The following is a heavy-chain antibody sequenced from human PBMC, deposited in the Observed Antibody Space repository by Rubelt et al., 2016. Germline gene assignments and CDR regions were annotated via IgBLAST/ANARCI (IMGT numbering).Heavy chain of an antibody. V-gene: IGHV3-74*01. J-gene: IGHJ3*02. D-gene: IGHD5-18*01. CDR1: GFTFSSYW. Sequence: GESLRLSCAASGFTFSSYWMHWVRQAPGKGLVWVSRIKGDGSSITYADSVKGRFTISRDNAKNSLYLQMNSLRAEDTAVYYCARDGRYSYAFDIWGQGTMVTVSS. CDR3: ARDGRYSYAFDI. CDR2: IKGDGSSI.